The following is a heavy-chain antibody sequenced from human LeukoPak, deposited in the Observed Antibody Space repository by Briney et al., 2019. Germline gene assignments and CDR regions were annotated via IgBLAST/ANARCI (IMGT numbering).Heavy chain of an antibody. CDR3: ARGLRTGKSSGYYNDY. Sequence: PGGSLRLSCAASGFTFSSYAMHWVRQAPGKGMEWVAVISYDGSNKYYADYVKGRFTISRDNSKNTLYLQMNSLRAEDPAVYYCARGLRTGKSSGYYNDYWGQGTLVTVSS. V-gene: IGHV3-30*04. D-gene: IGHD3-22*01. CDR2: ISYDGSNK. CDR1: GFTFSSYA. J-gene: IGHJ4*02.